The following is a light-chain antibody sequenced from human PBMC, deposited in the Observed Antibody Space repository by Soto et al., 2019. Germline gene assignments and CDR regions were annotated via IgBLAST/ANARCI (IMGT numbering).Light chain of an antibody. V-gene: IGKV2-24*01. CDR1: QSLVHSNGNTY. J-gene: IGKJ3*01. CDR3: MEATQCSGFT. CDR2: EIS. Sequence: DIVMTQTPLSSPVTLGQPASISCRSSQSLVHSNGNTYLSWLQQRPGQPPRLLIYEISKRFSGVPDRLSGSGGGTDFTLRISRVEAEDVGVYYCMEATQCSGFTFGPGTNVDIK.